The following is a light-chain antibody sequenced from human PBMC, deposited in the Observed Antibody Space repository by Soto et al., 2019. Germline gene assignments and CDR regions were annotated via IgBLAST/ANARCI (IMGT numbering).Light chain of an antibody. CDR2: DAS. J-gene: IGKJ1*01. Sequence: DIQMTQSPSTLSASVGDRVTITCRASQSISSRLAWYQQKPGKAPKLLIYDASSLESGVPSRFSGSGSGTEFTLTISSLQPDDFATYYCQQYKSYSWTFGQGTKVEIK. CDR1: QSISSR. CDR3: QQYKSYSWT. V-gene: IGKV1-5*01.